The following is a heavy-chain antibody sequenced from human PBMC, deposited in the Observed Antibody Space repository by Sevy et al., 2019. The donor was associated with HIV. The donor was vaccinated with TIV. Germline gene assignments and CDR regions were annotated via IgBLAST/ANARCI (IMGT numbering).Heavy chain of an antibody. CDR1: GGTFSSYA. Sequence: ASVKVSCKASGGTFSSYAISWVRQAPGQGLEWMGGIIPIFGTANYAQKFQGRVTITADESTSTAYMELSSLRSEDTAVYYCARVTGRAAYYDRSGYYDYYHYGMDVWGQGTTVTVSS. CDR2: IIPIFGTA. V-gene: IGHV1-69*13. CDR3: ARVTGRAAYYDRSGYYDYYHYGMDV. J-gene: IGHJ6*02. D-gene: IGHD3-22*01.